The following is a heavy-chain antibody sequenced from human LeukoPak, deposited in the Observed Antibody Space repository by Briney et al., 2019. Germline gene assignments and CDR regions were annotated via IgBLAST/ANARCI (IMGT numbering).Heavy chain of an antibody. Sequence: GGSLRLSCAASGFTFSSYSMNWVRQAPGKGLEWASSISSSSSYIYYADSVKGRFTISRDNAKNSLHLQMNSLRAEDTAVYYCAREVGSSSYGPSYYMDVWGKGTTVTVSS. CDR1: GFTFSSYS. V-gene: IGHV3-21*01. J-gene: IGHJ6*03. CDR3: AREVGSSSYGPSYYMDV. D-gene: IGHD6-6*01. CDR2: ISSSSSYI.